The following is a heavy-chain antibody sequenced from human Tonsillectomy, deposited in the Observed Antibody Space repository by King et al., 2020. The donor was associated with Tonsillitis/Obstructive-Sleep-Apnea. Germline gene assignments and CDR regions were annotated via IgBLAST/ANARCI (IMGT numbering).Heavy chain of an antibody. CDR3: ARDMVLEAGGNAFDI. Sequence: QLQESGPGLVKPPETLSLTCTVSGGSISSYYWSWIRQPPGKGLEWIGYIYYSGSPNYNPSLKSRVTISVDTYKKQFSLKLSSVTAADTAVYYCARDMVLEAGGNAFDIWCHGTMVTVSS. J-gene: IGHJ3*02. D-gene: IGHD2-8*01. V-gene: IGHV4-59*01. CDR1: GGSISSYY. CDR2: IYYSGSP.